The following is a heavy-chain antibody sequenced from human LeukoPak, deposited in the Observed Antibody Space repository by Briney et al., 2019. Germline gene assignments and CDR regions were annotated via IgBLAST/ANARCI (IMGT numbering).Heavy chain of an antibody. CDR2: ITGTHYTT. V-gene: IGHV3-23*01. D-gene: IGHD4-17*01. CDR1: GFTFNTFA. CDR3: TKDPNGDYVSAFDP. Sequence: GGSLRLSCAAPGFTFNTFAVTWVRQAPGKGLEWVSSITGTHYTTYNTDSVKGRFTISRDNSKNTLYLQMNSLRADDTAVYYCTKDPNGDYVSAFDPWGQGTLVTVSS. J-gene: IGHJ5*02.